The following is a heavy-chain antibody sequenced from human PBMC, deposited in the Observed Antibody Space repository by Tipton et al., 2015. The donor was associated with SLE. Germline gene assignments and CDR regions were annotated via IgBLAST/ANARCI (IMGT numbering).Heavy chain of an antibody. CDR3: ARSIVGATYAFDI. Sequence: TLSLTCTVSGGSISSSSYYWGWIRQPPGKGLEWIGSIYYRGSTYYNPSLKSRVTISVDTSKNQFSLKLSSVTAADTAVYYCARSIVGATYAFDIWGQGTMVTVSS. CDR1: GGSISSSSYY. CDR2: IYYRGST. V-gene: IGHV4-39*07. J-gene: IGHJ3*02. D-gene: IGHD1-26*01.